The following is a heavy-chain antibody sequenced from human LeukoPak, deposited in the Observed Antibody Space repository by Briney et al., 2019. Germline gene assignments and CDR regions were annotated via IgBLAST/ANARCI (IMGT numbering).Heavy chain of an antibody. J-gene: IGHJ4*02. Sequence: GGSLRLSCAASGFTFDDYAMHWVRHAPGKGLEWVSGISWNSGSIGYADSVKGRFTISRDNAKNSLYLQMNSLRAEDTAVYYCARGPFASGSYSLYGYGSVFDYWGQGTLVTVSS. V-gene: IGHV3-9*01. CDR2: ISWNSGSI. CDR1: GFTFDDYA. D-gene: IGHD3-10*01. CDR3: ARGPFASGSYSLYGYGSVFDY.